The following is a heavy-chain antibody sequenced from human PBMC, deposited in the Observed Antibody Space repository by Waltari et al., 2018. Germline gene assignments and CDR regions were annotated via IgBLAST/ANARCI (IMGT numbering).Heavy chain of an antibody. Sequence: QLQLQESGPGLVTPSETLSRACTVSGGSISRRRYYCGWIRQSPGKGLEWIGSIYYSGRIDYNPTLKSRGTISGDTSKNQFSLELTSVTAADTAVYYCARHWKKSGYRFDPWGQGTLVTVSS. J-gene: IGHJ5*02. CDR3: ARHWKKSGYRFDP. CDR1: GGSISRRRYY. CDR2: IYYSGRI. V-gene: IGHV4-39*01. D-gene: IGHD5-12*01.